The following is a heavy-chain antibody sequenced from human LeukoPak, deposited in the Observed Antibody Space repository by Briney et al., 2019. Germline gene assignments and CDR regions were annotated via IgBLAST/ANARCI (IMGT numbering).Heavy chain of an antibody. CDR3: AKFYDILTGYFDY. Sequence: LEGSLRLSCAASGFTFSSYAMSWVRQSPGKGLEWVSGISGGSGTTYYAYYADSVKGRFTISRDNSKNTLYLQMNSLRAEDTAVYYCAKFYDILTGYFDYWGQGTLVTVSS. V-gene: IGHV3-23*01. CDR2: ISGGSGTTYYA. CDR1: GFTFSSYA. J-gene: IGHJ4*02. D-gene: IGHD3-9*01.